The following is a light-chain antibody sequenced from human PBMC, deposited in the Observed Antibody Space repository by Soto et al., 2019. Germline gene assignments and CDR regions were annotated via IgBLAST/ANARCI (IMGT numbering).Light chain of an antibody. Sequence: EIVLTQSPATLSLSPGERAILSCRASQSVSNFLAWYQQKPGQAPRLLIFDVSTRATGVPPRFSGSGSGTDFTLTIIGLEPEDFAIYYCQQRSNWPLTFGGGPKVEIK. CDR1: QSVSNF. V-gene: IGKV3-11*01. CDR3: QQRSNWPLT. CDR2: DVS. J-gene: IGKJ4*01.